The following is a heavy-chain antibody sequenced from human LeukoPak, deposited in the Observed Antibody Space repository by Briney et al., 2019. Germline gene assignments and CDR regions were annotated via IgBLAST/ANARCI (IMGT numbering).Heavy chain of an antibody. J-gene: IGHJ5*02. D-gene: IGHD6-6*01. Sequence: GGSLRVSCAASGFTFSSYGMHWVRQAPGKGLEWVAVIWYDGSNKYYADSVKGRFTISRDNSKNTLYLQMNSLRAEDTAVYYCAKDTSSSYNWFDPWGQGTLVTVSS. CDR2: IWYDGSNK. V-gene: IGHV3-33*06. CDR1: GFTFSSYG. CDR3: AKDTSSSYNWFDP.